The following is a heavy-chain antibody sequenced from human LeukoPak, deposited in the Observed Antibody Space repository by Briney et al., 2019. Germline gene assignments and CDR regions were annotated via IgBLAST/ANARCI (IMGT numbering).Heavy chain of an antibody. J-gene: IGHJ4*02. CDR3: ARSGSGYLRYYFDY. CDR1: GGSISSGSHY. V-gene: IGHV4-39*07. CDR2: IYYSGNT. D-gene: IGHD5-12*01. Sequence: SETLSLTCTVSGGSISSGSHYWGWIRQPPGQGLEWIGNIYYSGNTYYNPSLKSRVTISVDTSKNQFSLKLSSVTAADTAVYYCARSGSGYLRYYFDYWGQGTLVTVSS.